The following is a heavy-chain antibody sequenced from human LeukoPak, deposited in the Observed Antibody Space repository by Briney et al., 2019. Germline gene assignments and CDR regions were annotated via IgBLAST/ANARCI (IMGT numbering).Heavy chain of an antibody. CDR3: AKEWGPVGRGVVDY. CDR2: ITGSGDST. Sequence: GGSLRLSCAASGFTFSNYAMTWVRQAPGKGLEWVSVITGSGDSTYYTDSVKGRFTISRDNSKNTLYLQMSSLRAEDTAVYYCAKEWGPVGRGVVDYWGQGTLVTVSS. CDR1: GFTFSNYA. D-gene: IGHD3-10*01. J-gene: IGHJ4*02. V-gene: IGHV3-23*01.